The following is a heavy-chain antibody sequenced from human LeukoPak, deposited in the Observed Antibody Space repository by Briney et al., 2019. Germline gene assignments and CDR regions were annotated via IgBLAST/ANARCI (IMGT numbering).Heavy chain of an antibody. CDR1: GFTFSSYA. CDR3: AKGVARLSIQDDWFDP. Sequence: GGSLRLSCAASGFTFSSYAMHWVRQAPGKGLEWVAVISYDGSNKYYADSVKGRFTISRDNSKNTLYLQMNSLRAEDTAVYYCAKGVARLSIQDDWFDPWGQGTLVTVSS. J-gene: IGHJ5*02. V-gene: IGHV3-30-3*01. CDR2: ISYDGSNK. D-gene: IGHD2-21*01.